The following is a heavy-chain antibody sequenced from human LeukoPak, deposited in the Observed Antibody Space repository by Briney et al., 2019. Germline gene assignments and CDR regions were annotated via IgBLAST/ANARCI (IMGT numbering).Heavy chain of an antibody. D-gene: IGHD3-10*01. Sequence: GGSLRLSCAASGFTFSSYGMHWVRQAPGKGLEWVAVISYDGSNKYYADSVKGRFTISRDNSKNTLYLQMNSLRAEDTAVYYCAKDLDQYGSGSYYHYGMDVWGQGTTVAVSS. CDR3: AKDLDQYGSGSYYHYGMDV. CDR2: ISYDGSNK. J-gene: IGHJ6*02. CDR1: GFTFSSYG. V-gene: IGHV3-30*18.